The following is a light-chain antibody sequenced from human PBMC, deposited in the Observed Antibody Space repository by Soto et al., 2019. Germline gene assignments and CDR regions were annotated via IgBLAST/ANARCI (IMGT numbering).Light chain of an antibody. CDR2: EVT. CDR3: CSYAGTTTWV. J-gene: IGLJ2*01. Sequence: QSVLTQPASVSGSPGQSITISCTGTSSDVGSHNFVSWYQQRPGKAPNLMIFEVTKRPSGVSSRFSASKSGNTASLTISGVQAEDEADYYCCSYAGTTTWVFGGGTKVTVL. CDR1: SSDVGSHNF. V-gene: IGLV2-23*02.